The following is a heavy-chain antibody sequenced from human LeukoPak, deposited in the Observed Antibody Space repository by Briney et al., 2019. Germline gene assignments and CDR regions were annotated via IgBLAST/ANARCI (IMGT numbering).Heavy chain of an antibody. V-gene: IGHV1-69*02. D-gene: IGHD1/OR15-1a*01. J-gene: IGHJ4*02. Sequence: GASVKVSCKASGGTFSSYTISWVRQAPGQGLEWMGRIIPILGIANYAQKFQGRVTITADKSTSTAYMELSSLRSEDTAVYYCARGDGELEQCDYWGQGTLVTVSS. CDR3: ARGDGELEQCDY. CDR2: IIPILGIA. CDR1: GGTFSSYT.